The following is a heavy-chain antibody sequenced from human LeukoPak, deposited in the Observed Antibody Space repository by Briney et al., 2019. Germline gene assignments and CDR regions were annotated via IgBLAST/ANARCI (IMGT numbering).Heavy chain of an antibody. J-gene: IGHJ4*02. CDR3: ARIPKTTYFDY. CDR1: GFTFSNAW. Sequence: PGGSLRLSCAAPGFTFSNAWMSWVRQAPGKGLEWVSVIYSGGSTDYADSVKGRFTISRDNSENTLHLQMNSLRAEDTAVYYCARIPKTTYFDYWGQGTLVTVSS. V-gene: IGHV3-53*01. CDR2: IYSGGST. D-gene: IGHD4-17*01.